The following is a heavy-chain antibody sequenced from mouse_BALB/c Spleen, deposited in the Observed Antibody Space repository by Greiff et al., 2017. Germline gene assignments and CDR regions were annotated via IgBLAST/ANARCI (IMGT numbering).Heavy chain of an antibody. D-gene: IGHD2-3*01. CDR2: ISSGSSTI. CDR3: AREEGYYVAY. J-gene: IGHJ3*01. Sequence: EVRGVESGGGLVQPGGSRKLSCAASGFTFSSFGMHWVRQAPEKGLEWVAYISSGSSTIYYADTVKGRFTISRDNPKNTLFLQMTSLRSEDTAMYYGAREEGYYVAYWGQGTLVTVSA. V-gene: IGHV5-17*02. CDR1: GFTFSSFG.